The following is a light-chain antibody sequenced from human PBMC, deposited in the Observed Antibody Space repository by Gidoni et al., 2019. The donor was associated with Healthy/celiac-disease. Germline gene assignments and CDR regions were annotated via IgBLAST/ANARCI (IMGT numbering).Light chain of an antibody. CDR1: QSVSSN. CDR2: GAS. J-gene: IGKJ5*01. V-gene: IGKV3-15*01. CDR3: QQYNNWPPIT. Sequence: DIVMTPSPATLSVSPGERATLSCRASQSVSSNLAWYQQNPGQAPRLLIYGASTRATGIPARFSGSGSGTEFTLTISSLQSEDFAVYYWQQYNNWPPITFGQGTRLEIK.